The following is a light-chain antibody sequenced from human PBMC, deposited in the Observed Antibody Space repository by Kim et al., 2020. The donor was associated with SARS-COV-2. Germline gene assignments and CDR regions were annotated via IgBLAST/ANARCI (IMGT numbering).Light chain of an antibody. Sequence: SPGERATLSCRASRSVSSYLAGYQQKPGQAPRLLIYDASNRATGIPARFSGSGSGTDFTLTISSLEPEDCAVYYCQQRSNWPPITFGQGTRLEIK. CDR3: QQRSNWPPIT. J-gene: IGKJ5*01. CDR1: RSVSSY. CDR2: DAS. V-gene: IGKV3-11*01.